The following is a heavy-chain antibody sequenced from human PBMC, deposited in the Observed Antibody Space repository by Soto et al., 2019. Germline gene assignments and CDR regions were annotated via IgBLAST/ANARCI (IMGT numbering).Heavy chain of an antibody. D-gene: IGHD2-15*01. CDR2: INSDGSVS. V-gene: IGHV3-74*01. J-gene: IGHJ6*03. Sequence: EVQLVESGGGLVQPGGSLRLSCAASGFTFSNYWMYWVRQAPGKGLVWVSRINSDGSVSSYADSVKGRLTISRDNAKNTLYLQMDSLRAEDTAVYYCARGDCVGSTCYSLAGSFYSYMDVWGKGTTVTVFS. CDR3: ARGDCVGSTCYSLAGSFYSYMDV. CDR1: GFTFSNYW.